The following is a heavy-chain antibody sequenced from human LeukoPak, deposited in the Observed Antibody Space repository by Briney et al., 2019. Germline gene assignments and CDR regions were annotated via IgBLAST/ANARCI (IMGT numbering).Heavy chain of an antibody. CDR1: GFNIANTW. CDR3: TTSGTYLEY. D-gene: IGHD1-26*01. Sequence: GGSLRLSCAVSGFNIANTWMSWVRQAPGKGLEWVGRCRSKTDGGATDYAAPVKGRFSISREDSRSPVFLHMSSLKTEDTGVYYCTTSGTYLEYWGKGTLVTVSS. J-gene: IGHJ4*02. CDR2: CRSKTDGGAT. V-gene: IGHV3-15*01.